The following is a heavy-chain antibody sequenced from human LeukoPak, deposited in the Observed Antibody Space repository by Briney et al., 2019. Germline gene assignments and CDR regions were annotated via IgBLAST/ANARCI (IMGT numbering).Heavy chain of an antibody. V-gene: IGHV3-64*01. J-gene: IGHJ4*02. D-gene: IGHD2-2*01. Sequence: GGSLRLSCAASGFTFSSYAMHWVRQAPGKGLEYVSAISSNEGSTYYANSVKGRFTISRDNSKSTLDLQMNSLRVEDTAVYYCAKDRYSTSSTFTVNPFDYWGQGILVTVSS. CDR1: GFTFSSYA. CDR2: ISSNEGST. CDR3: AKDRYSTSSTFTVNPFDY.